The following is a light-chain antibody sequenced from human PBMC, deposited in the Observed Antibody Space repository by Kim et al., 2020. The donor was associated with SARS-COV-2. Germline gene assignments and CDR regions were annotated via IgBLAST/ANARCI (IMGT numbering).Light chain of an antibody. V-gene: IGLV2-8*01. CDR3: SSYAGSNNLV. CDR2: EVS. J-gene: IGLJ2*01. CDR1: SSDVGGYNY. Sequence: QSVTISCPGTSSDVGGYNYVSWYQQYPGKAPKLMIYEVSQRPSGVPDRFSGSKSGNTASLTVSGLQAEDEADYYCSSYAGSNNLVFGGGTQLTVL.